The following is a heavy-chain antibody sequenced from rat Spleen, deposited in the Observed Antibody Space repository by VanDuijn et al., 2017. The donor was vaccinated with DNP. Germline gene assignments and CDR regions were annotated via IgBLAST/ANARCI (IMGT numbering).Heavy chain of an antibody. V-gene: IGHV3-1*01. Sequence: EVQLQESGPGLVKPSQSLSLTCSVTGYSITSTYRWNWIRKFPGNKLEWMGYISYSGSTRYSPSLKSRISITRDTSKNQFFLQLHSVTTEDTATYYCARHRTVSPYYYVMDAWGQGASVTVSS. D-gene: IGHD1-1*01. J-gene: IGHJ4*01. CDR3: ARHRTVSPYYYVMDA. CDR2: ISYSGST. CDR1: GYSITSTY.